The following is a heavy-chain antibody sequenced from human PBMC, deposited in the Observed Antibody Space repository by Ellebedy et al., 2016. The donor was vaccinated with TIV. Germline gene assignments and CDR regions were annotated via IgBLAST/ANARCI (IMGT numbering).Heavy chain of an antibody. V-gene: IGHV6-1*01. J-gene: IGHJ5*02. CDR3: AREGGIAAVNWFDP. CDR2: TYYRSKWYN. Sequence: SXAVSGDSVSSNSAAWHWIRQSPSRGLEWLGRTYYRSKWYNDYAVSVKSRITINPDTSKNQFSLQLNSVTPEDTAVYYCAREGGIAAVNWFDPWGQGTLVTVSS. D-gene: IGHD6-13*01. CDR1: GDSVSSNSAA.